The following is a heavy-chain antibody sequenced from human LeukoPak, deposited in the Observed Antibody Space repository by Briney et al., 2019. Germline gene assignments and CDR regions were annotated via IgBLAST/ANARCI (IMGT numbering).Heavy chain of an antibody. J-gene: IGHJ5*02. D-gene: IGHD2-8*01. Sequence: PSQTLSLTCTVSGSSITSGGFYWSWIRQPPGKGLEWIGESGHSGGTKFNPSLKSRVTISADTSKNQFSLKLSSVTAADTAVYYCAKNGQSGFSFDPWGQGTLVTVSS. CDR3: AKNGQSGFSFDP. CDR2: SGHSGGT. CDR1: GSSITSGGFY. V-gene: IGHV4-31*03.